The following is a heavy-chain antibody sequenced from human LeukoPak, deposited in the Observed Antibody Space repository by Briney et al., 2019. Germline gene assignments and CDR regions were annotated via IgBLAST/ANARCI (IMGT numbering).Heavy chain of an antibody. CDR1: GGSISSSSYY. CDR3: ARGLKLRITMIVVANWFDP. D-gene: IGHD3-22*01. CDR2: IYYSGST. Sequence: MPSETLSLTCTVSGGSISSSSYYWGWIRQPPGKGLEWIGSIYYSGSTYYNPSLKSRVTISVDTSKNQFSLKLSSVTATDTAVYYCARGLKLRITMIVVANWFDPWGQGTLVTVSS. J-gene: IGHJ5*02. V-gene: IGHV4-39*07.